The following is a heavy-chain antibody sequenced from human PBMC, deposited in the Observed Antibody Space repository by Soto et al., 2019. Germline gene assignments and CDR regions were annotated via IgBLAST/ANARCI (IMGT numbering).Heavy chain of an antibody. V-gene: IGHV4-30-4*01. CDR1: GGSISSGDYY. J-gene: IGHJ5*02. CDR3: ARVFFHTMIVVNWFDP. CDR2: IYYSGST. Sequence: PSETLSLTCTVSGGSISSGDYYWSWIRQPPGKGLEWIGYIYYSGSTYYNPSLKSRVTISVDTSKNQFSLKLSSVTAADTAVYYCARVFFHTMIVVNWFDPWGQGTLVTVSS. D-gene: IGHD3-22*01.